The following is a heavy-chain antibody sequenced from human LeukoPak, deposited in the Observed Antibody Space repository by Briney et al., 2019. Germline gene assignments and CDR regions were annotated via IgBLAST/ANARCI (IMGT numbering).Heavy chain of an antibody. D-gene: IGHD2-21*01. Sequence: SETLSLTCTVSGGSISSSSYYWGWIRQPPGKGLEWIGSIYYSGSTSYNPSLKSRVTISVDRSKNQFSLKLSSVTAADTAVYYCARGEWYCGGDCYYFDYWGQGTLVTVSS. CDR1: GGSISSSSYY. J-gene: IGHJ4*02. CDR3: ARGEWYCGGDCYYFDY. CDR2: IYYSGST. V-gene: IGHV4-39*01.